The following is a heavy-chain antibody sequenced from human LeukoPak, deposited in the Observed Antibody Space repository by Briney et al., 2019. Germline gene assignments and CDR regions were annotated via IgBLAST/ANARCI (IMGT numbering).Heavy chain of an antibody. CDR1: GFTFSSYW. Sequence: GGSLRLSCAASGFTFSSYWMHWVRQAPGKGLAWVSRINSDGSITSYADSVRGRFTISRDNAKNTLYLQMNSLRAEDTAVYYCARAPGSSGFGLYFDYWGQGTLVTVSS. CDR2: INSDGSIT. D-gene: IGHD3-22*01. CDR3: ARAPGSSGFGLYFDY. J-gene: IGHJ4*02. V-gene: IGHV3-74*01.